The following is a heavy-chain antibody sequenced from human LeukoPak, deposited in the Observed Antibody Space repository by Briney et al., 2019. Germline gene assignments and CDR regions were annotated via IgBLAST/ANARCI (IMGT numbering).Heavy chain of an antibody. J-gene: IGHJ4*02. CDR2: ISSSSSYI. CDR1: GFTFSSYS. Sequence: PGGSLRLSCAASGFTFSSYSMNWVRQAPGKGLEWVSSISSSSSYIYYADSVKGRFTISRDNAKNSLYLQMNSLRAEDTAVYYCARDGATTMIRGPLDYWGQGTLVTVSS. D-gene: IGHD3-10*01. CDR3: ARDGATTMIRGPLDY. V-gene: IGHV3-21*01.